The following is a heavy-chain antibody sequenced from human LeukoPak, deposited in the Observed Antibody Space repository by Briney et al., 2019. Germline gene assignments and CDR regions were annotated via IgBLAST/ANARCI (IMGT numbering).Heavy chain of an antibody. CDR1: GFSLSAYW. CDR3: ARKGNAFDF. Sequence: GGSLRLSCAASGFSLSAYWMTWVRQAPGKGLEWVANINRDGSQKNHVDSVRGRFTISRDNTKNSLYLQMDSLRAEDTAVYYCARKGNAFDFWGQGTMVTVSS. CDR2: INRDGSQK. J-gene: IGHJ3*01. V-gene: IGHV3-7*01. D-gene: IGHD3-10*01.